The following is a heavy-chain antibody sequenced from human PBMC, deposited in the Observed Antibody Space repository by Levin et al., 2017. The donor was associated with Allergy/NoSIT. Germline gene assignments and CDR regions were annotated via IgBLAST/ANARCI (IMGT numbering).Heavy chain of an antibody. CDR3: AQRKVAVATITSRPLFDY. Sequence: PGGSLRLSCAASGLTFSSYAMSWVRQAPGKGLEWVSAISGSGDSTYYADSVKGRFTISRDNSKNTLYLQMNSLRAEDTALYYCAQRKVAVATITSRPLFDYWGQGTLVTVSS. V-gene: IGHV3-23*01. J-gene: IGHJ4*02. CDR1: GLTFSSYA. CDR2: ISGSGDST. D-gene: IGHD5-12*01.